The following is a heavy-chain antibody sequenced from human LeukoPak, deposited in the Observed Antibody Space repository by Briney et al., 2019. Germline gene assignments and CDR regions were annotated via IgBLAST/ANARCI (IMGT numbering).Heavy chain of an antibody. Sequence: GGSLRLSCAASGFTFSSYGMNWVRQAPGKGLVWVSRINSDGSSTSYAESVKGRFTISRDNAKNTLYVQMNNMRAEDTAVYHCARETVLTGSFVDYWGQGTLVTVSS. CDR3: ARETVLTGSFVDY. CDR1: GFTFSSYG. J-gene: IGHJ4*02. V-gene: IGHV3-74*01. CDR2: INSDGSST. D-gene: IGHD3-9*01.